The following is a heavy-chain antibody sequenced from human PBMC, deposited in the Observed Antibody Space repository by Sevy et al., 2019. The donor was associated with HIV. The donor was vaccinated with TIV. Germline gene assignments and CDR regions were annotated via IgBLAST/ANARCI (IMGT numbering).Heavy chain of an antibody. V-gene: IGHV3-23*01. J-gene: IGHJ5*02. CDR1: GFTFSSYA. Sequence: GGSLRLSCAASGFTFSSYAMSWVRQAPGKGLEWVSSLSSSGSNTYYADSVRGRFTISRDNLNNTVYLQMNSLRAEDTAVYYCARDLHVDSEETRSWFDPWGQGTLVTVSS. D-gene: IGHD2-15*01. CDR3: ARDLHVDSEETRSWFDP. CDR2: LSSSGSNT.